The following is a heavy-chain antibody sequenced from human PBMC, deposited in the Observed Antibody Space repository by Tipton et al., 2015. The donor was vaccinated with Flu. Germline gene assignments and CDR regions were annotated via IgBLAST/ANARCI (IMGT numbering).Heavy chain of an antibody. CDR3: ARIGDFLGVY. CDR1: GVSIYSGKYF. CDR2: INSGTT. J-gene: IGHJ4*02. Sequence: TLPLTCAVSGVSIYSGKYFWTWIRQPPGKGLEWIGYINSGTTSYNPSLKSRVIISADTSKNQFSLILNSVTTADTAIYYCARIGDFLGVYWGQGSLVTVSS. V-gene: IGHV4-61*01. D-gene: IGHD3-16*01.